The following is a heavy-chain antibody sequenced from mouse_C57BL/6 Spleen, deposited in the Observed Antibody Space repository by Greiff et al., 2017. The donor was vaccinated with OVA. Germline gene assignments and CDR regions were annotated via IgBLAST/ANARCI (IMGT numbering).Heavy chain of an antibody. Sequence: QVQLKESGAELVRPGASVTLSCKASGYTFTDYEMHWVKQTPVPGLEWIGAIDPDTGGTAYNQKFKVKAILTADKSSSTAYMELHSLTSEASAAYYCTRHGSDGYMDVWGTGTSVTVSS. CDR3: TRHGSDGYMDV. D-gene: IGHD1-1*01. V-gene: IGHV1-15*01. CDR1: GYTFTDYE. CDR2: IDPDTGGT. J-gene: IGHJ1*03.